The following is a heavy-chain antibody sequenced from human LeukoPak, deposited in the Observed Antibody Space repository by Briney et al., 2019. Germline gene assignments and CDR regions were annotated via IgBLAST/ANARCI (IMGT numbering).Heavy chain of an antibody. J-gene: IGHJ4*02. D-gene: IGHD3-22*01. CDR2: IWYDGSNI. Sequence: PGGSLRLSCAASGISFSSHGMHWVRHAPGKGLEGVAVIWYDGSNIYYVDSVKGRFTISRDNSKNTLYLQMNSLRAEDTALYYCARARNDYDSNGFSFLDYWGQGTLVTV. CDR1: GISFSSHG. V-gene: IGHV3-33*01. CDR3: ARARNDYDSNGFSFLDY.